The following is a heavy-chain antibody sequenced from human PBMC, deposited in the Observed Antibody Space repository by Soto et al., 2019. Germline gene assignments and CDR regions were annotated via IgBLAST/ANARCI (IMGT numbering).Heavy chain of an antibody. D-gene: IGHD1-26*01. CDR1: GGTFSSYA. V-gene: IGHV1-69*13. Sequence: GASVKGSCKGSGGTFSSYAISWVRQAPGQGLEWMGGIIPIFGTANYAQKFQGRVTITADESTSTAYMELSSLRSEDTAVYYCASYHSGSYQFFDYWGQGTLVTVSS. J-gene: IGHJ4*02. CDR3: ASYHSGSYQFFDY. CDR2: IIPIFGTA.